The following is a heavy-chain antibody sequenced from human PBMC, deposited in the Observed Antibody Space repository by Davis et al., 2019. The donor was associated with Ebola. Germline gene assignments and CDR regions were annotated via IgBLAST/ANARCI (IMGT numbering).Heavy chain of an antibody. V-gene: IGHV1-2*02. D-gene: IGHD3-22*01. J-gene: IGHJ4*02. CDR2: INPNSGGT. CDR1: GYTFTSYG. Sequence: ASVKVSCKASGYTFTSYGISWVRQAPGQGLEWMGWINPNSGGTNYAQKFQGRVTMTRDTSISTAYMELSRLRSDDTAVYYCARGRGHYESSGGDYWGQGTLVTVSS. CDR3: ARGRGHYESSGGDY.